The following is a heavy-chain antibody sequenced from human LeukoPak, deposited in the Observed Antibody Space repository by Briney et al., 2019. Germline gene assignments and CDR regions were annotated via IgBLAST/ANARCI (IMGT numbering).Heavy chain of an antibody. J-gene: IGHJ4*02. CDR3: AREGASGDEVMVRGEGYFAY. D-gene: IGHD3-10*01. Sequence: SETLSLTCAVYGGSFSGYYWSWIRQPPGKGLERIGEINHSGSTNYNPSLKSRVTISVDTSKNQFSLKLSSVTAADTAVYYCAREGASGDEVMVRGEGYFAYWGQGPLVTGSS. CDR1: GGSFSGYY. V-gene: IGHV4-34*01. CDR2: INHSGST.